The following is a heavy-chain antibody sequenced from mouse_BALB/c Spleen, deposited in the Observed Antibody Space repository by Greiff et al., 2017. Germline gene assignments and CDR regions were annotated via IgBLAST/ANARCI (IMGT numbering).Heavy chain of an antibody. V-gene: IGHV1-84*02. CDR3: APFYYGYARFAY. CDR1: GYTFTDYY. D-gene: IGHD2-2*01. J-gene: IGHJ3*01. Sequence: VQRVESGPELVKPGASVKISCKASGYTFTDYYINWVKQKPGQGLEWIGWIYPGSGNTKYNEKFKGKATLTVVTSSSTAYMQLSSLTSEDTAVYFCAPFYYGYARFAYWGQGTLVTVSA. CDR2: IYPGSGNT.